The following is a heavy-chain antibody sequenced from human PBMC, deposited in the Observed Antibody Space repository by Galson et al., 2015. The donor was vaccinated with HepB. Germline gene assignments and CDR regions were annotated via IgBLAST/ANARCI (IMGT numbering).Heavy chain of an antibody. CDR3: ARGRRRFGVVAAYFDY. Sequence: SLRLSCAASGFTFSSYAMHWVRQAPGKGLEWVAVISYDGSNKYYADSVKGRFTISRDNSKNTLYLQMNSLRAEDTAVYYCARGRRRFGVVAAYFDYWGQGTLVTVSS. J-gene: IGHJ4*02. CDR1: GFTFSSYA. V-gene: IGHV3-30-3*01. D-gene: IGHD3-3*01. CDR2: ISYDGSNK.